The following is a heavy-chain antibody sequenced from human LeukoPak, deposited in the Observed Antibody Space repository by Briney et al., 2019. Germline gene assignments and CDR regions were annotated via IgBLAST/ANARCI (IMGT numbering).Heavy chain of an antibody. V-gene: IGHV3-21*01. Sequence: PGGSLRLSCAASGFTLSTFDMNWVRQAPGKGLEWVSSISTSSRYIYYRDSVKGRFTISRDDAKNSLYLQMHSLRVEDTAVYYCARADCSGSTCYLRRSWFDPWGQGTLVTVSS. CDR2: ISTSSRYI. CDR3: ARADCSGSTCYLRRSWFDP. D-gene: IGHD2-2*01. CDR1: GFTLSTFD. J-gene: IGHJ5*02.